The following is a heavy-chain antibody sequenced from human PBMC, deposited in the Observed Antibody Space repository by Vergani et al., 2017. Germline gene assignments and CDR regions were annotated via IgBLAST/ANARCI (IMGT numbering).Heavy chain of an antibody. CDR1: GITSWKFG. D-gene: IGHD6-19*01. CDR2: LSASDRRT. J-gene: IGHJ3*02. Sequence: VQLVESGGGLVKPGGSLRLSCEASGITSWKFGMHWVRQGPGKGLEWVSTLSASDRRTHYADSVKGRFTISRDNSKNTLFLHMNSLRPEDTAVYYCAKVGHSEVAGTFGAFDIWGQGTMVTVSS. CDR3: AKVGHSEVAGTFGAFDI. V-gene: IGHV3-23*04.